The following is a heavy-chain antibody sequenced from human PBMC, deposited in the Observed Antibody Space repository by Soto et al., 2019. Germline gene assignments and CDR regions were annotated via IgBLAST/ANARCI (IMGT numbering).Heavy chain of an antibody. V-gene: IGHV3-7*03. CDR1: GFSFNAYY. D-gene: IGHD3-10*01. CDR2: IKSDGSEQ. Sequence: EVQLVESGGGLVQPGGSLRLSCEASGFSFNAYYMTWVRQAPGRGLEWVASIKSDGSEQYYVDSVKGRFTIYRDNAKNSLHLQMNSLRAEDTALYYCSRENWFQDYWGQGTLVIVSS. CDR3: SRENWFQDY. J-gene: IGHJ4*02.